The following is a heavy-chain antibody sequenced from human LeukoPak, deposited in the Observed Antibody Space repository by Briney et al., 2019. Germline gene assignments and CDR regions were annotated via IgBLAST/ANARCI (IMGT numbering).Heavy chain of an antibody. D-gene: IGHD6-13*01. J-gene: IGHJ5*02. V-gene: IGHV4-59*11. Sequence: PSETLSLTCTVSGGSISSHYWSWIRQPPGKGLEWIGYIYYSGSTNYNPSLKSRVTISVDTSKNQFSLKLSSMTAADTAVYYCASSSRYSSSWYFDPWGQGTLVTVSS. CDR3: ASSSRYSSSWYFDP. CDR2: IYYSGST. CDR1: GGSISSHY.